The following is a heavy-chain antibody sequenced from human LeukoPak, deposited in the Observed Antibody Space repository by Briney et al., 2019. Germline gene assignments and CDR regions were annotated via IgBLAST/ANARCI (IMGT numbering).Heavy chain of an antibody. D-gene: IGHD2-15*01. Sequence: PSETLSLTCAACSHSIYSGYYWGWIRQPPGKGLEWIGRVYHNGSTFNNPSLKSRVTISVDTSKNYISLNLSSVTAGDLSVWYWTTDNVVVVTATTTSGLDPWGQGTLVTVSS. CDR1: SHSIYSGYY. CDR3: TTDNVVVVTATTTSGLDP. V-gene: IGHV4-38-2*02. J-gene: IGHJ5*02. CDR2: VYHNGST.